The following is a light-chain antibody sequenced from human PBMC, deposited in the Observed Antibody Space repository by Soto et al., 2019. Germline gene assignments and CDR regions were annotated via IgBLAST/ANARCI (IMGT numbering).Light chain of an antibody. J-gene: IGKJ4*01. CDR3: QQYNNWPRT. CDR1: QSVSSSY. CDR2: GAS. V-gene: IGKV3-15*01. Sequence: NVLTQTPGTLSLSPGERATLSCRASQSVSSSYLAWYQQKPGQAPRLLIYGASTRATGIPARFSGSGSGTEFTLTISSLQSEDFAVYYCQQYNNWPRTFGGGTKVDIK.